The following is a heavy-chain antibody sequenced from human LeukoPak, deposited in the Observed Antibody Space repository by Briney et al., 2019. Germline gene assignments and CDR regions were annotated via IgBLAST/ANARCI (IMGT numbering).Heavy chain of an antibody. CDR1: GVSLFTNGLA. D-gene: IGHD1-26*01. Sequence: SQTLPLTYSLSGVSLFTNGLAWNWIRQSPSRGLEWLGRTYYTSRWSNEYAVSLKSRITVNADTSKNQFSLQLNSVTPEDTALYYCARGRYSGFDIWGQGTTVTVSS. CDR2: TYYTSRWSN. V-gene: IGHV6-1*01. CDR3: ARGRYSGFDI. J-gene: IGHJ3*02.